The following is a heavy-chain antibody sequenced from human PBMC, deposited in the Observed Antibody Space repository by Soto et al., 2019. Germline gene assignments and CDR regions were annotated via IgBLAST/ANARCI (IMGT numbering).Heavy chain of an antibody. J-gene: IGHJ4*02. D-gene: IGHD2-15*01. CDR3: AKVVVAATRHTDFDS. V-gene: IGHV4-39*02. CDR2: IYYDGST. Sequence: SETRSRTWTVSGGSINSNNYYWAWIRQPPGKGLAWIASIYYDGSTYYNPSLKSRVSISVDTSKNHFSLKLSSATAADTAVYYCAKVVVAATRHTDFDSWGQGTLVTVSS. CDR1: GGSINSNNYY.